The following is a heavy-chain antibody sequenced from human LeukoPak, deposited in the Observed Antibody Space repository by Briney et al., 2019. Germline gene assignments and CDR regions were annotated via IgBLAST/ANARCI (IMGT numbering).Heavy chain of an antibody. J-gene: IGHJ3*02. CDR1: GFKFSIYA. D-gene: IGHD6-13*01. V-gene: IGHV3-30-3*01. CDR2: ISSDATNK. Sequence: PGGSLRLSCAVSGFKFSIYAMHWVRQAPGKGLKWVAVISSDATNKFHADSVKGRFTISRDNSKNSLYLQMNSLRAEDTAVYYCARVNGRRIAAAPVAFDIWGQGTMVTVSS. CDR3: ARVNGRRIAAAPVAFDI.